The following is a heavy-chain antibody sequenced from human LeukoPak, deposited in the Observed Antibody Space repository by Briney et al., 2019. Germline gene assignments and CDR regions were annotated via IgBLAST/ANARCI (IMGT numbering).Heavy chain of an antibody. J-gene: IGHJ3*02. V-gene: IGHV4-61*01. D-gene: IGHD3-9*01. CDR3: ARADYDILTGSHGFDI. Sequence: PSETLSLTCTVSGGSVSSGSYYWSWIRQPPGKGLEWIGYIYYSGSTNYNPSLKSRVTISVDTSKNQFSLKLSSVTAADTAVYYCARADYDILTGSHGFDIWGQGTMVTVSS. CDR1: GGSVSSGSYY. CDR2: IYYSGST.